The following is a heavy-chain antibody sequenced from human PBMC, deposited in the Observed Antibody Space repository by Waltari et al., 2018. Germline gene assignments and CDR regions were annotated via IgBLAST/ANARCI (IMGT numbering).Heavy chain of an antibody. J-gene: IGHJ6*02. CDR3: ASRGVELRSGYYYYGMDV. D-gene: IGHD1-7*01. CDR2: IIPIFGTA. V-gene: IGHV1-69*01. CDR1: GGTFSSYA. Sequence: QVQLVQSGAAVTKPGSSVKVSCKASGGTFSSYAISWVRQAPGQGLEWMGGIIPIFGTANYAQKFQGRVTITADESTSTAYMELSSLRSEDTAVYYCASRGVELRSGYYYYGMDVWGQGTTVTVSS.